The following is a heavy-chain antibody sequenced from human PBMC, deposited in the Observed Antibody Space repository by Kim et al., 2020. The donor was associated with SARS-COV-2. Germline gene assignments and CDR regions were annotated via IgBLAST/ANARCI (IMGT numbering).Heavy chain of an antibody. CDR1: GGSISSYY. J-gene: IGHJ4*02. Sequence: SETLSLTCTVSGGSISSYYWSWIRQPPGKGLEWIGYIYYSGSTNYNPSLKSRVTISVDTSKNQFSLKLSSVTAADTAVYYCASQSFYGYVFDYWGQGTLVTVSS. CDR3: ASQSFYGYVFDY. V-gene: IGHV4-59*01. D-gene: IGHD5-18*01. CDR2: IYYSGST.